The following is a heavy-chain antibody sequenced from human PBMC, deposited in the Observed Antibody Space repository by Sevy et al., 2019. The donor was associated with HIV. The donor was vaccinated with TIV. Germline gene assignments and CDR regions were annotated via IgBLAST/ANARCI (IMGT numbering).Heavy chain of an antibody. CDR3: ARGLLRYFDWLSALDY. D-gene: IGHD3-9*01. Sequence: GGSLRLSCAASGFTFSSYSMNWVRQAPGKGLEWLSSISSSSSYIYYADSVKGRFTISRDNAKNSLYLQMNSLRAEDTAVYYCARGLLRYFDWLSALDYWGQGTLVTVSS. CDR1: GFTFSSYS. CDR2: ISSSSSYI. J-gene: IGHJ4*02. V-gene: IGHV3-21*01.